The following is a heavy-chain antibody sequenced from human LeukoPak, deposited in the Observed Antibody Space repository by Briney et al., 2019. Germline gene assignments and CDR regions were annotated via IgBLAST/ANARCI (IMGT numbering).Heavy chain of an antibody. CDR3: ARAASCGGDCSSSYLHH. CDR1: GFTFSSHW. D-gene: IGHD2-21*02. J-gene: IGHJ1*01. V-gene: IGHV3-74*01. Sequence: GGSLRLSCAASGFTFSSHWMHWVRQAPGKGLVWVSRINTDGGSTTYADSVKGRFTISRDNAKNTLYLQMNSLRAEDMAVYYCARAASCGGDCSSSYLHHWGQGTLVTVSS. CDR2: INTDGGST.